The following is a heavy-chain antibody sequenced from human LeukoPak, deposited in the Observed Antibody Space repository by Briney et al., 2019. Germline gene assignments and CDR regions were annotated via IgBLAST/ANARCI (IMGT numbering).Heavy chain of an antibody. CDR1: GFTFSSYA. V-gene: IGHV3-23*01. D-gene: IGHD5-18*01. Sequence: GGSLRLSCAASGFTFSSYAMSWVRQAPGKGLEWVSAISGSGGSTYYADSVKGRFTISRDNSKNTLYLQMNSLRAEDTAVYYCAKSPRGYSYGSAGYWGQGTLVTVSS. CDR3: AKSPRGYSYGSAGY. J-gene: IGHJ4*02. CDR2: ISGSGGST.